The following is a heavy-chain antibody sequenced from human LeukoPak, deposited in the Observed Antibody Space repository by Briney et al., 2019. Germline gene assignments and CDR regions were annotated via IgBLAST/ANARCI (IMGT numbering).Heavy chain of an antibody. V-gene: IGHV3-7*05. Sequence: GGSLRLSCAASGFTFSGYWMSWVRQAPGKGLEWVANIKVDGTEKYYVDSVKGRFTISRVNAKNSLSLQMSGLRAEDTAVYYCARDWNGSGTAFDHWGQGTLVTVSS. CDR1: GFTFSGYW. J-gene: IGHJ4*02. CDR3: ARDWNGSGTAFDH. CDR2: IKVDGTEK. D-gene: IGHD1-1*01.